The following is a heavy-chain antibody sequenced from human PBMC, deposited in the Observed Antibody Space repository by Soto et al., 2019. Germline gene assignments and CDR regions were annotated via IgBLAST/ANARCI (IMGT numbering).Heavy chain of an antibody. CDR2: ISYDGSNK. Sequence: QVQLVESGGGVVQPARSLRLSCAASGFTFSSYGMHWVRQAPGKGLEWVAVISYDGSNKYYADSVKGRFTISRDNSKDTLYLQMNSLRAEDTAVYYCAKDPVSSCSSTSCYAYYYYYMDVWGKGTTVTVSS. CDR3: AKDPVSSCSSTSCYAYYYYYMDV. D-gene: IGHD2-2*01. V-gene: IGHV3-30*18. CDR1: GFTFSSYG. J-gene: IGHJ6*03.